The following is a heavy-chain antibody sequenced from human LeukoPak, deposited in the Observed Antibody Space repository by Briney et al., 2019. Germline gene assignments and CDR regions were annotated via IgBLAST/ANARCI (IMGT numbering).Heavy chain of an antibody. Sequence: ASVKVSCKASGYTFAGYYIHWERQAPGQGLEWMGWIIPHSGGTNYAQKFQDRVTMTRDTSISTAYMELSRLRSDDTAVYYCARDGGDGYNPDRPTDWGQGTLVTVSS. CDR2: IIPHSGGT. J-gene: IGHJ4*02. CDR1: GYTFAGYY. CDR3: ARDGGDGYNPDRPTD. V-gene: IGHV1-2*02. D-gene: IGHD5-24*01.